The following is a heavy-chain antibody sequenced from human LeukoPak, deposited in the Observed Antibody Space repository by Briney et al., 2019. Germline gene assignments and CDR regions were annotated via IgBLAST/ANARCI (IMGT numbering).Heavy chain of an antibody. V-gene: IGHV3-23*01. CDR1: GFTFSNYG. D-gene: IGHD3-22*01. J-gene: IGHJ4*02. Sequence: QPGGSLRLSCAASGFTFSNYGMSWVRQAPGKGLDWVSTVSASTGKTYYADSVKGRFTISGDNSKNTLYLQVDSLRAEDTAVYFCARDGRMGDSDEFDYWGQGTLVTVSS. CDR3: ARDGRMGDSDEFDY. CDR2: VSASTGKT.